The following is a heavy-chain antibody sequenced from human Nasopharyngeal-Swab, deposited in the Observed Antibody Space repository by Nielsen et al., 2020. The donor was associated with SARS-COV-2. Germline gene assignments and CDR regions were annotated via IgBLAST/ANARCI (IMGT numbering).Heavy chain of an antibody. V-gene: IGHV1-46*01. CDR1: GYTFTSYY. Sequence: ASVKVSCKASGYTFTSYYLHWVRPAPGQGLVWMGIINPTDGSTSYAQKFEGRVTMTRVTSTSTAYMELRSLRSDDTAVYYCARDLSSGWYVGTQNWFDPWGQGTLVTVSS. CDR2: INPTDGST. D-gene: IGHD6-19*01. J-gene: IGHJ5*02. CDR3: ARDLSSGWYVGTQNWFDP.